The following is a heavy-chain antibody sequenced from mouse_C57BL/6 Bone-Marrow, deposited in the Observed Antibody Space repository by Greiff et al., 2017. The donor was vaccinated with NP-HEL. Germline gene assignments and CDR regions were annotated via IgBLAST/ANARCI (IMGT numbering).Heavy chain of an antibody. V-gene: IGHV1-69*01. CDR1: GYTFTSYW. D-gene: IGHD1-1*01. J-gene: IGHJ3*01. CDR2: IDPSDSYT. CDR3: ARDYYYGSSPAWFAY. Sequence: QVQLKQPGAELVMPGASVKLSCKASGYTFTSYWMHWVKQRPGQGLEWIGEIDPSDSYTNYNQKFKGKSTLTVDKSSSTAYMQLSSLTSEDSAVYYCARDYYYGSSPAWFAYWGQGTLVTVSA.